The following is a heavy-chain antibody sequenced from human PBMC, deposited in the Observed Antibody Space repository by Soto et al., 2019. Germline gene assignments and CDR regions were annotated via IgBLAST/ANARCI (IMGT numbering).Heavy chain of an antibody. CDR1: VFTFSSYS. J-gene: IGHJ6*01. CDR3: PRDIVGANQYYGMDV. CDR2: ISSSSSYI. V-gene: IGHV3-21*01. D-gene: IGHD1-26*01. Sequence: WGSLPVSCASSVFTFSSYSMNWVRQAPGKGLDWVSSISSSSSYIYYGDSVKGRFTISRDNAKNSLYLQMNSLRAEDTAVYYCPRDIVGANQYYGMDVWGHGTTVTVSS.